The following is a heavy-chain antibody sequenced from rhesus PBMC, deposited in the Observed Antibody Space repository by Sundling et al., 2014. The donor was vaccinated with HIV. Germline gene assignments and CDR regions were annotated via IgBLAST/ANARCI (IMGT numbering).Heavy chain of an antibody. CDR1: GRSISSDY. Sequence: QVQLKESGPGLVKPSETLSLTCGVSGRSISSDYWSWIRQAPGKGLEWIGYIYGSGRDTNYNPSLKSRVTLSVDTSKNQFSLRLSSVTAADTAVYYCASYSGYYNYFDYWGQGVLVTVSS. CDR3: ASYSGYYNYFDY. J-gene: IGHJ4*01. CDR2: IYGSGRDT. D-gene: IGHD3-28*01. V-gene: IGHV4-169*01.